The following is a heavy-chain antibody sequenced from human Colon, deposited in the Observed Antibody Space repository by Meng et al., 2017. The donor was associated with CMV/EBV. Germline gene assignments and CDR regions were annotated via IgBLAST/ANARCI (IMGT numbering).Heavy chain of an antibody. CDR2: INNDGTNT. CDR3: ARSPEYCSGGSCFYYYGMDV. J-gene: IGHJ6*02. CDR1: GFGFSGYW. V-gene: IGHV3-74*01. D-gene: IGHD2-15*01. Sequence: GESLKISCAASGFGFSGYWMHWARQAPGKGLVWISRINNDGTNTIYADSVKGRFTISRDNAKNTLYLQMNSLRAEDTAVYYCARSPEYCSGGSCFYYYGMDVWGRGTTVTVSS.